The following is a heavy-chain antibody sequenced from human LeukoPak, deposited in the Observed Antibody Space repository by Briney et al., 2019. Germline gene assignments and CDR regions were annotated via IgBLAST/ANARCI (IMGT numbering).Heavy chain of an antibody. CDR2: ISGSGGST. Sequence: GGSLRLSCAASGFTFSSYWMSWVRQAPGKGLEWVAAISGSGGSTYYADSVKGRFTISRDNSKNTLYLQMNSLRVEDTALYYCARQVGPDYWGQGTLVTVSS. CDR3: ARQVGPDY. D-gene: IGHD1-26*01. V-gene: IGHV3-23*01. CDR1: GFTFSSYW. J-gene: IGHJ4*02.